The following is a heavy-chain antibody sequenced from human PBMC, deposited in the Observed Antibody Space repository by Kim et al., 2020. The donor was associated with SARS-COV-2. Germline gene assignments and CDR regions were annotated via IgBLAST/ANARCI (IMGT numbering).Heavy chain of an antibody. Sequence: GGSLRLSCAASGFTFSRYAMSWVRQAPGKGLEWVSAISSSGPSTYYTDSVKGRFTISRDQTKNTLYLQMNSLRAEGTAVYYCATCKPRSGVICYSADGFDVWGPGTMVTVSS. V-gene: IGHV3-23*01. CDR2: ISSSGPST. D-gene: IGHD2-15*01. CDR3: ATCKPRSGVICYSADGFDV. J-gene: IGHJ3*01. CDR1: GFTFSRYA.